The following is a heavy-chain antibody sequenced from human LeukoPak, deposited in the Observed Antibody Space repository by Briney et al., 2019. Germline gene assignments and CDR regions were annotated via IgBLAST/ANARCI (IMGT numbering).Heavy chain of an antibody. CDR1: GFTFSSYW. V-gene: IGHV3-7*01. J-gene: IGHJ4*02. CDR2: IKQDGSEK. CDR3: AREVVRGVIGY. D-gene: IGHD3-10*01. Sequence: GGSLRPSCAASGFTFSSYWMSWVRQAPGKGLEWVANIKQDGSEKYYVDSVKGRFTISRDNAKNSLYLQMNSLRAEDTAVYYCAREVVRGVIGYWGQGTLVTVSS.